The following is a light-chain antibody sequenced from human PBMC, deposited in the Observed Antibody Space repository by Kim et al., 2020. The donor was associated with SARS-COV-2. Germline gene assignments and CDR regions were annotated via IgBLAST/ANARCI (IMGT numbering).Light chain of an antibody. CDR3: QQYNNWLMYT. CDR1: QSVSSN. J-gene: IGKJ2*01. V-gene: IGKV3-15*01. Sequence: VSPRERATLACRARQSVSSNLAWYQQKPGQAPRLLIYGASTRATGIPARFSGSGSGTEFTLTISSLQSEDFAVYYCQQYNNWLMYTFGQGTKLEI. CDR2: GAS.